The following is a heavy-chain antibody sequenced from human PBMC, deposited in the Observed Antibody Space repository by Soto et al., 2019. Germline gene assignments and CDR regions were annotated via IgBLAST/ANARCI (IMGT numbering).Heavy chain of an antibody. CDR3: ASPVGMAKGHYYYDVMDV. CDR2: IIPIFGTA. CDR1: GGTFSSYA. D-gene: IGHD5-12*01. V-gene: IGHV1-69*13. J-gene: IGHJ6*02. Sequence: SVKVSCKASGGTFSSYAISWVRQAPGQGLEWMGGIIPIFGTANYAKKFQGRVTITADESTSTAYMELSSLRSEATAVYYCASPVGMAKGHYYYDVMDVWGQGPTVTVSS.